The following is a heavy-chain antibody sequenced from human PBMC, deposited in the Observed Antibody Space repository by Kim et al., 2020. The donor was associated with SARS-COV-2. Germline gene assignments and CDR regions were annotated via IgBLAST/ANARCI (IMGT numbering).Heavy chain of an antibody. J-gene: IGHJ5*02. CDR2: IYYSGST. CDR3: ARRGVRQLVPGGNWFDP. CDR1: GGSISSSSYY. Sequence: SETLSLTCTVSGGSISSSSYYWGWIRQPPGKGLEWIGSIYYSGSTYYNPSLKSRVTISVDTSKNQFSLKLSSVTAADTAVYYCARRGVRQLVPGGNWFDPWGQGTLVTVSS. V-gene: IGHV4-39*01. D-gene: IGHD6-13*01.